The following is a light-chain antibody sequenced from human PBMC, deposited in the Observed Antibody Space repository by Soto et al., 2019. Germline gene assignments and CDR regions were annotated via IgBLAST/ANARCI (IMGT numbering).Light chain of an antibody. Sequence: QSALTQPASVSGSPGQSITISCTGTSSDVGGYNYVSWYQHHPGKAPKLMIYEVSNRPSGVSNRFSGSKSGNTASLTISGLQAEAEADYYCSSYTYSSTPYVFGTGTKVTVL. V-gene: IGLV2-14*01. CDR3: SSYTYSSTPYV. CDR1: SSDVGGYNY. CDR2: EVS. J-gene: IGLJ1*01.